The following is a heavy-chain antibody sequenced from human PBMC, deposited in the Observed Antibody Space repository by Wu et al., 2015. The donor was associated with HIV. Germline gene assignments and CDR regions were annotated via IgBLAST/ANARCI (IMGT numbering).Heavy chain of an antibody. V-gene: IGHV1-18*01. J-gene: IGHJ4*02. CDR2: ITAYNGNT. CDR3: ARAGYYGSGSRAAFDF. Sequence: QDQLVQSGGEVKKPGASVKVSCKASGYTFITYAISWVRQAPGQGLEWMGWITAYNGNTNYAERFQDRLTMTTDTSTNTAYMELRSLKSDDTAVYYCARAGYYGSGSRAAFDFWGQGTVVIVSS. CDR1: GYTFITYA. D-gene: IGHD3-10*01.